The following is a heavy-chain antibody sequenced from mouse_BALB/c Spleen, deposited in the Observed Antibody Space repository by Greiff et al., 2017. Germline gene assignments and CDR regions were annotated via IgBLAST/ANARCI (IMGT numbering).Heavy chain of an antibody. V-gene: IGHV1-67*01. CDR1: GYTFTDYA. Sequence: VKLQESGPELVRPGVSVKISCKGSGYTFTDYAMHWVKQSHAKSLEWIGVISTYYGNTNYNQKFKGKATMTVDKSSSTAYMELARLTSEDSANSYCARGVFGGPREYMDYWGQGTSVTVSS. CDR2: ISTYYGNT. D-gene: IGHD1-1*02. CDR3: ARGVFGGPREYMDY. J-gene: IGHJ4*01.